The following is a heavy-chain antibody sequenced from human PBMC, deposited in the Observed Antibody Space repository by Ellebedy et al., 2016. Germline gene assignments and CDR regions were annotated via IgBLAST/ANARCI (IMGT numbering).Heavy chain of an antibody. Sequence: SETLSLTCAVSGASITSDYWSWVRQPAGKGLEWIGRVDSSWNTNYNPSLKNRVTIALDTSKNQFSLKLTSVTAADTGVYYWARGLTPHFDSWGQGALVTVSS. V-gene: IGHV4-4*07. CDR2: VDSSWNT. J-gene: IGHJ4*02. CDR1: GASITSDY. D-gene: IGHD2-21*01. CDR3: ARGLTPHFDS.